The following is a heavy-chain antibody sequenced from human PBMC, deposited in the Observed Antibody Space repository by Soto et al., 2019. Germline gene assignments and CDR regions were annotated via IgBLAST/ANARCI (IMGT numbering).Heavy chain of an antibody. J-gene: IGHJ6*02. CDR1: GGTFSRYS. V-gene: IGHV1-69*08. CDR2: IIPIFGIA. CDR3: AREDRDRATGLVPAAIDGMDV. D-gene: IGHD2-2*01. Sequence: QVQLVQSGAEVKKPGSSVKVSCKASGGTFSRYSITWVRQAPGHGLEWIGRIIPIFGIASYAQKFQGRVTMTADESTTTAYMELRSLRSDDTAVYYCAREDRDRATGLVPAAIDGMDVWGQGTTVTVSS.